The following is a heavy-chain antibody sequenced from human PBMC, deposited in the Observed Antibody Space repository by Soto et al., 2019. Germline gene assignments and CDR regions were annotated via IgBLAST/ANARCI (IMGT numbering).Heavy chain of an antibody. J-gene: IGHJ5*02. D-gene: IGHD3-10*01. CDR2: MNPNSGNT. Sequence: ASVKVSCKASGYTFTSYDINWVRQATGQGLEWMGWMNPNSGNTGYAQKFQGRVTMTRNTSISTAYMELSRLRSDDTAVYYCARDRVRGVIMRPKGFGWFDPWGQGTLVTVSS. CDR3: ARDRVRGVIMRPKGFGWFDP. CDR1: GYTFTSYD. V-gene: IGHV1-8*01.